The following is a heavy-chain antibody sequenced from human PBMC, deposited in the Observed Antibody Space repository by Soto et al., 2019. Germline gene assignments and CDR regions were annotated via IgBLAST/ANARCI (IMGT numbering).Heavy chain of an antibody. D-gene: IGHD1-1*01. V-gene: IGHV3-74*01. Sequence: GGPLRLSYGASGFTFSNYWIHGVRQAPGKGLVWISRISTDGSLIGFADSVKGRFTASRDSAKNTVYLQMNNLRAEDTAVYYCVRDRTTFTLFDYWGQGTLVTVSS. CDR2: ISTDGSLI. CDR1: GFTFSNYW. J-gene: IGHJ4*02. CDR3: VRDRTTFTLFDY.